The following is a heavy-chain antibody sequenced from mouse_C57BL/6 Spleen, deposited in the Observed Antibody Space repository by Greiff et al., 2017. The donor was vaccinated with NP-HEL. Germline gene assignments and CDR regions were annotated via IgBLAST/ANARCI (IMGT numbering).Heavy chain of an antibody. V-gene: IGHV5-6*01. CDR1: GFTFSSYG. Sequence: EVMLVESGGDLVKPGGSLKLSCAASGFTFSSYGMSWVRQTPDKRLEWVATISSGGSYTYYPDSVKGRFTISRDNAKNTLYLQMSSLKSEDTAMYYCARHSEGWAYFDYWGQGTTLTVSS. J-gene: IGHJ2*01. CDR3: ARHSEGWAYFDY. D-gene: IGHD3-3*01. CDR2: ISSGGSYT.